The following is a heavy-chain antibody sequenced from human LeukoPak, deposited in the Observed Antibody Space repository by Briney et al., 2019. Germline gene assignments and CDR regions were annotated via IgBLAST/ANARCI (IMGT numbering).Heavy chain of an antibody. J-gene: IGHJ4*02. V-gene: IGHV3-48*01. D-gene: IGHD3-22*01. CDR3: ARDRYDSSGYYYGIDY. Sequence: GGSLRLSCAASGFTFSSYSMDWVRQAPGKGLECVSYISSSSSTIYYADSVKGRFTISRDNAKNSLYLQMNSLRAEDTAVYYCARDRYDSSGYYYGIDYWGQGTLVTVSS. CDR2: ISSSSSTI. CDR1: GFTFSSYS.